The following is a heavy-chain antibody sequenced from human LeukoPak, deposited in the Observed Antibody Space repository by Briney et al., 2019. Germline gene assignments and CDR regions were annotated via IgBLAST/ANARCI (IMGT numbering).Heavy chain of an antibody. Sequence: GASVKVSCKASGGTFSSYAISWVRQAPGQGLEWMGGIIPIFGTANYAQKFQGRVTITRNTSISTAYMELSSLRSEDTAVYYCARLLGSGSFDYWGQGTLVTVSS. CDR3: ARLLGSGSFDY. V-gene: IGHV1-69*05. J-gene: IGHJ4*02. CDR2: IIPIFGTA. CDR1: GGTFSSYA. D-gene: IGHD6-19*01.